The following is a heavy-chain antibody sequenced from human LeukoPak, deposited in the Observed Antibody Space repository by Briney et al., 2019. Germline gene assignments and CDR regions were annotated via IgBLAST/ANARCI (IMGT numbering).Heavy chain of an antibody. D-gene: IGHD6-13*01. J-gene: IGHJ4*02. Sequence: GGSLRLSCAASGLLFTNYAMSWVRQAPGKGLEWVSYITKSGSTMFYADSVKGRFTISRDNAKNSLYLQMNSLGADDTAVYYCAREADYSNTWAPFDYWGQGALVTVSS. CDR1: GLLFTNYA. CDR3: AREADYSNTWAPFDY. V-gene: IGHV3-48*03. CDR2: ITKSGSTM.